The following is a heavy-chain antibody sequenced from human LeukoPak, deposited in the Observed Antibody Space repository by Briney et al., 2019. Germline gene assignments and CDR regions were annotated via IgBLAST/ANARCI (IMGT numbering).Heavy chain of an antibody. CDR2: IKSKTDGGTT. Sequence: GGSLRLSCVASGFTFINAWMRWVRQAPGKGLERVGRIKSKTDGGTTDYAAPVKGRFTISRDDSKNTLYLQMNSLKTEDTAVYYCTRSAPGYSYGYYYYYMDVWGKGTTVTVSS. CDR3: TRSAPGYSYGYYYYYMDV. J-gene: IGHJ6*03. D-gene: IGHD5-18*01. V-gene: IGHV3-15*01. CDR1: GFTFINAW.